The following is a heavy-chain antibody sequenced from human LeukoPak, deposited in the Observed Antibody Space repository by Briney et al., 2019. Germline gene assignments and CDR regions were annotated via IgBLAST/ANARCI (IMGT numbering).Heavy chain of an antibody. Sequence: PSETLSLTCTVSGGSVSSGSYYWSWIRQPAGKGLEWIGRIYTSGSTNYNPSLKSRVTISVDPSKNQFSLKLSSVTAADTAVYYCAREGRYCSSTSCYWGTGLYNWFDPWGQGTLVTVSS. CDR2: IYTSGST. J-gene: IGHJ5*02. CDR1: GGSVSSGSYY. D-gene: IGHD2-2*01. CDR3: AREGRYCSSTSCYWGTGLYNWFDP. V-gene: IGHV4-61*02.